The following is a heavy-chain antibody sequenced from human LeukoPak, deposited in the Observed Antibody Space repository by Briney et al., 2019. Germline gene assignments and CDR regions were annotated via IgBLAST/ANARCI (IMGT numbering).Heavy chain of an antibody. Sequence: GASVKVSCKASGYTFTGYYMHWVRQAPGQGLEWMGWINPNSGGTNYAQKFQGRVTMTRDTSISTAYMELSRLRSDDTAVYYCARAPYYYGSGSYYFLGFDYWGQGTLVTVSS. CDR3: ARAPYYYGSGSYYFLGFDY. CDR2: INPNSGGT. CDR1: GYTFTGYY. J-gene: IGHJ4*02. V-gene: IGHV1-2*02. D-gene: IGHD3-10*01.